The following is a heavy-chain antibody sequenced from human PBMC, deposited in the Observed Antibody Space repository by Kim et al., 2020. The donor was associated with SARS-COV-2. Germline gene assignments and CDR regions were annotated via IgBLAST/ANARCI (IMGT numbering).Heavy chain of an antibody. J-gene: IGHJ6*02. CDR1: GYSFTSYW. D-gene: IGHD6-13*01. CDR3: ARHRCMAARCAGKYYYCVMDV. CDR2: IDPSDSYT. V-gene: IGHV5-10-1*01. Sequence: GESLKISCKGSGYSFTSYWISWVRQMPGKGLEWMGRIDPSDSYTNYSPSFQGHVTISADKSISTAYLQWSSLKASDTAMYYCARHRCMAARCAGKYYYCVMDVCGQGTAFTVSS.